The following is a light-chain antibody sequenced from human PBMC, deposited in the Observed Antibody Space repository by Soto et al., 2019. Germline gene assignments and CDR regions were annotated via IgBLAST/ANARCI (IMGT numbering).Light chain of an antibody. J-gene: IGLJ2*01. V-gene: IGLV2-14*01. CDR1: SGDVGGYNH. CDR2: EVS. Sequence: QSVLTQPASVSGSPGQSITISCTGTSGDVGGYNHVSWYQQHPGKVPKLMIYEVSNRPSGVSDRFSGSKSGNTASLTISGLQAEDEADYYCGTWDSSLTAVVFGGGTKLTVL. CDR3: GTWDSSLTAVV.